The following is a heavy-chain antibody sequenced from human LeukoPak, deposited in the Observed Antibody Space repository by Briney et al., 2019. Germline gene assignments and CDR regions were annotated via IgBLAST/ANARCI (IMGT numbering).Heavy chain of an antibody. CDR3: ARGPEDAVVIIGRYTSFDP. CDR1: GFTFKNYE. J-gene: IGHJ5*02. Sequence: GGSLRLSCAASGFTFKNYEMNWVRQAPGKGLEWISYISSSGTTIYYADSVKGRFTITRDNAKNSLYLQMNSLRAEDTAVYYCARGPEDAVVIIGRYTSFDPWGQGTLVTVSS. D-gene: IGHD3-3*01. CDR2: ISSSGTTI. V-gene: IGHV3-48*03.